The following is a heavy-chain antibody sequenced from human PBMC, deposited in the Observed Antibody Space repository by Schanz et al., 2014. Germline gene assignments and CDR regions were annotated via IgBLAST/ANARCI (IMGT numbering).Heavy chain of an antibody. J-gene: IGHJ4*02. CDR1: GFTFSTYC. CDR3: AMGGYQLHQ. V-gene: IGHV3-74*02. CDR2: INSDGTTT. Sequence: VQLLQSGGALVQPGGSLRLSCAASGFTFSTYCMHWVRQAPGKGLVWVSHINSDGTTTTYADSVKGRFTISRDNAENTLYLQMNSLRVEDTAVYYCAMGGYQLHQWGQGTLVTVSS. D-gene: IGHD1-7*01.